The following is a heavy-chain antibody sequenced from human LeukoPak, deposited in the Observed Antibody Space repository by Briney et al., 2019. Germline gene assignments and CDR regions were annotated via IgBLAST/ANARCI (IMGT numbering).Heavy chain of an antibody. V-gene: IGHV1-2*02. CDR2: INPKSGGT. D-gene: IGHD3-22*01. J-gene: IGHJ2*01. CDR3: VSLLVEVWRFDL. Sequence: ASVKVSCKASGYTFTGYYMHWVRQAPGQGLEWMGWINPKSGGTKYAQKFQGRVTMTRDTSISTAYMEVTRLSSDDTAVYYCVSLLVEVWRFDLWGRGTLVTVSS. CDR1: GYTFTGYY.